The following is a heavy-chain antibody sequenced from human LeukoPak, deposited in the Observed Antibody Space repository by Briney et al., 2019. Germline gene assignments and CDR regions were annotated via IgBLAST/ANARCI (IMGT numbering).Heavy chain of an antibody. Sequence: SSETLSLTCTVSGGSISSSSYYWGWIRQPPGKGLEWIGSIYYSGSTYYNPSLKSRVTISVDTSKNQFSLKLSSVTAADTAVYYCARSEAVTHFDYWGQGTLVTVSS. CDR3: ARSEAVTHFDY. D-gene: IGHD6-19*01. J-gene: IGHJ4*02. V-gene: IGHV4-39*01. CDR1: GGSISSSSYY. CDR2: IYYSGST.